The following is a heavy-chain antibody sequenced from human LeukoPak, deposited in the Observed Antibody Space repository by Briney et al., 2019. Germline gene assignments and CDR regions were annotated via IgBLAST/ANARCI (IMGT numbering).Heavy chain of an antibody. CDR3: GYSSGNSMDV. J-gene: IGHJ6*03. CDR2: ISSSSSYI. CDR1: GFTFSSYS. D-gene: IGHD6-25*01. V-gene: IGHV3-21*01. Sequence: NPGGSLRLSCAASGFTFSSYSMNWVRQAPGKGLEWVSSISSSSSYIYYADSVKGQFTISRDNAKNSLYLQMNSLRAEDTAVYYFGYSSGNSMDVWGKGTTVTVSS.